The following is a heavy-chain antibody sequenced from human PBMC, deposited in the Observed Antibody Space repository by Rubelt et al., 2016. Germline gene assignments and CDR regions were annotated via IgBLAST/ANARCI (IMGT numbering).Heavy chain of an antibody. J-gene: IGHJ6*02. Sequence: QLQLQESGPGLVKPSETLSLTCTVSGGSISSSSYYWGWIRQPPGKGLEWIGSIYYSGSTSYNPSLKRRVTNSVDTSKNQFSLKLSSVTAADTAVYYCARRQMIAAPYGMDVWGQGTTVTVSS. CDR2: IYYSGST. CDR1: GGSISSSSYY. D-gene: IGHD6-6*01. V-gene: IGHV4-39*01. CDR3: ARRQMIAAPYGMDV.